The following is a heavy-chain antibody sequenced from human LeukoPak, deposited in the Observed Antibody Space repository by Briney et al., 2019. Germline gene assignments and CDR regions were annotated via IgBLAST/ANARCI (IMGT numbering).Heavy chain of an antibody. CDR3: AKGYGSGSYPRIILDY. V-gene: IGHV3-23*01. CDR1: GFTFSSYA. Sequence: GGSLRLSCAASGFTFSSYAMSWVRQAPGKGLEWVSAISGSGGSTYYADSVKGRFTISRDNSKNTLYLQMNSLRAEDTAVYYCAKGYGSGSYPRIILDYWGQGTLVTVSS. D-gene: IGHD3-10*01. CDR2: ISGSGGST. J-gene: IGHJ4*02.